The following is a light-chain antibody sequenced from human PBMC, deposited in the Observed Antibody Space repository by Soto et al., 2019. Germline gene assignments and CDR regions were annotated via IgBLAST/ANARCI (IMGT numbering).Light chain of an antibody. CDR1: HSVSNNF. V-gene: IGKV3-20*01. Sequence: EIVLTQSPGTLSLSPGEGATLSCRASHSVSNNFLTWYQQKPGQAPRLLFYGASIRGANIPCRFSGSGSGTDFTLTITRLEPEDFAVYYCQQYADSSPITFGQGTRLEI. J-gene: IGKJ5*01. CDR3: QQYADSSPIT. CDR2: GAS.